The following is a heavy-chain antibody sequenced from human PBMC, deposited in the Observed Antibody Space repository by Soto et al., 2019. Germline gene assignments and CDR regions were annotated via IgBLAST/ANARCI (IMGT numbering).Heavy chain of an antibody. J-gene: IGHJ4*02. CDR3: ARGMGLAADFDF. D-gene: IGHD3-9*01. V-gene: IGHV1-18*01. CDR2: ISGYNGNT. Sequence: QVHLVQSGAEVKKPGAPVKVSCKTSGYISSLYSISWVRQAPGQGLEWMGWISGYNGNTNYAQNFQDRVTMTTDTSTSTAYMELRSLRSDDTAVYYCARGMGLAADFDFWGQGTLVTVSS. CDR1: GYISSLYS.